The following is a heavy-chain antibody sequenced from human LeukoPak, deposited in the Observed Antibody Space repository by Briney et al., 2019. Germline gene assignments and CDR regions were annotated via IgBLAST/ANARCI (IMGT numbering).Heavy chain of an antibody. J-gene: IGHJ4*02. CDR1: GFIFSNYA. V-gene: IGHV3-23*01. CDR3: AKDAFGMVVYLDY. Sequence: PGGSLRLSCAASGFIFSNYAMSWVRQAPEKGLEWVSSISGSGYSAYYADSVEGRFTISRDNSKNTLYLQMNTLRVEDTAIYYCAKDAFGMVVYLDYWGRGALVTVSS. D-gene: IGHD3-3*01. CDR2: ISGSGYSA.